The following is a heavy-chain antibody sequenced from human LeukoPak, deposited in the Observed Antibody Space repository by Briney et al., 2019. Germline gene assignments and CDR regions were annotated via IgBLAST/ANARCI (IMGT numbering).Heavy chain of an antibody. CDR2: IYYSGST. Sequence: PSETLSLTCTVSGGSISSYYWSWIRQPPGKVLEWIGCIYYSGSTNYNPSLRSRGTISVDTSKNQFSLKLSSVTAADTAVYYCARHYYGSGSYYYPVVYFDYWGQGTLVTVSS. CDR3: ARHYYGSGSYYYPVVYFDY. V-gene: IGHV4-59*01. D-gene: IGHD3-10*01. J-gene: IGHJ4*02. CDR1: GGSISSYY.